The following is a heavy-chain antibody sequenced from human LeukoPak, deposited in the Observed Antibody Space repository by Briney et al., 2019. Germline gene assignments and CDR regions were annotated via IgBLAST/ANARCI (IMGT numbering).Heavy chain of an antibody. D-gene: IGHD1-7*01. V-gene: IGHV1-58*02. CDR3: ARPIGTGAGVYYFDY. J-gene: IGHJ4*02. CDR2: IVVGSGNT. Sequence: SVKVSCKASGFTFTSSAMQWVRQARGQRLEWIGWIVVGSGNTNYAQKFQGRVTMTRDTSTSTVYMELSSLRSEDTAVYYCARPIGTGAGVYYFDYWGQGTLVTVSS. CDR1: GFTFTSSA.